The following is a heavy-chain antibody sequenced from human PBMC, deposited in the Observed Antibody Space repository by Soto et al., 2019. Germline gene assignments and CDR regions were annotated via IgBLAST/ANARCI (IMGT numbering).Heavy chain of an antibody. CDR2: INSDGSST. J-gene: IGHJ4*02. Sequence: GGSLRLSCAASGFPCSSYWMHWVRQAPGKGLVWVSRINSDGSSTSYADSVKGRFTISRDNAKNTLYLQMNSLRAEDTAVYYCAIRASYYDSSGYFDYWGQGTLVTVSS. CDR3: AIRASYYDSSGYFDY. D-gene: IGHD3-22*01. V-gene: IGHV3-74*01. CDR1: GFPCSSYW.